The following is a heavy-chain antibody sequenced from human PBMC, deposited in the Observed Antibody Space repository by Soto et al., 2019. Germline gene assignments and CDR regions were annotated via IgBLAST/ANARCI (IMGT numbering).Heavy chain of an antibody. J-gene: IGHJ6*02. CDR1: SDSMNSGGYY. CDR2: IYSNGDT. Sequence: SETLSLTCSVSSDSMNSGGYYWSWIRQHPGRGLEWIGYIYSNGDTYYNPSLKSRVTISVDTSKNQFSLNLTSVTAADTAVYYCARRGGSSSGYYYYAMDVWGQGTTVTVSS. D-gene: IGHD6-6*01. CDR3: ARRGGSSSGYYYYAMDV. V-gene: IGHV4-31*03.